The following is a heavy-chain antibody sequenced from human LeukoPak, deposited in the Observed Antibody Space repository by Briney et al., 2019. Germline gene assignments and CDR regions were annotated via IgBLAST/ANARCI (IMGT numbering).Heavy chain of an antibody. V-gene: IGHV1-8*02. J-gene: IGHJ6*02. CDR3: ARHIVVVPTEVRSYYGMDV. D-gene: IGHD2-2*01. CDR1: GYTFTGYY. CDR2: MNPNSGNT. Sequence: GASVKVSCKASGYTFTGYYMHWVRQAPGQGLEWMGWMNPNSGNTGYAQKFQGRVTMTRNTSISTAYMELSSLRSEDTAVYYCARHIVVVPTEVRSYYGMDVWGQGTTVTVSS.